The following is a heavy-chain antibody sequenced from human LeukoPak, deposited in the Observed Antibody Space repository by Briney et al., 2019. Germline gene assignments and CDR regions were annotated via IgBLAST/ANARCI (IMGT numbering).Heavy chain of an antibody. V-gene: IGHV4-59*01. CDR1: GGSISSYY. CDR3: ARAYYYDSSGSYYYFDY. Sequence: SETLSLTCTVSGGSISSYYWSWIRQPPGKGLEWIGYIYYSGSTNYNPSLKSRGTISVDTSKNQFSLKLSSVTAADTAVYYCARAYYYDSSGSYYYFDYWGQGTLVTVSS. J-gene: IGHJ4*02. CDR2: IYYSGST. D-gene: IGHD3-22*01.